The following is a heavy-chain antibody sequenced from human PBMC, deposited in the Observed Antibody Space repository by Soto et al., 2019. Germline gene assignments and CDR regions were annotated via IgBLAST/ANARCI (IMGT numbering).Heavy chain of an antibody. D-gene: IGHD2-2*01. CDR3: ARAGYCSSTSCYEDI. J-gene: IGHJ3*02. CDR2: IYYSGST. Sequence: SETLSLTCTVSGGSISSGGYYWSWIRQHPGKGLEWIGYIYYSGSTYYNPSLKSRVTISVDTSKNQFSLKLSSVTAADTAVYYCARAGYCSSTSCYEDIWGQGTMVTVSS. V-gene: IGHV4-31*03. CDR1: GGSISSGGYY.